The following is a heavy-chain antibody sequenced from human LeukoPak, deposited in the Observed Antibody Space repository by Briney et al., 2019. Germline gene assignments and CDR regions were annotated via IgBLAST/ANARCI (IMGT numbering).Heavy chain of an antibody. CDR2: ISAYNGNT. D-gene: IGHD4-11*01. V-gene: IGHV1-18*01. J-gene: IGHJ6*03. CDR3: ARDPWRTVTPHCYYMDV. CDR1: GYTFTSYG. Sequence: GASVKVSCKASGYTFTSYGISWVRQAPGQGLEWMGWISAYNGNTNYAQKLQGRVTMTTDTSTSTAYMELRSLRSDDTAVYYCARDPWRTVTPHCYYMDVWGKGTTVTVSS.